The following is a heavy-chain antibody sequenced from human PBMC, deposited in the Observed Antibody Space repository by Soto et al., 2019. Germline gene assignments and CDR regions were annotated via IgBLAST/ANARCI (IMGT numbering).Heavy chain of an antibody. CDR1: GFTFSSYS. CDR2: ISSSSSYI. D-gene: IGHD6-13*01. CDR3: AREIRVSSWPFDY. J-gene: IGHJ4*02. V-gene: IGHV3-21*01. Sequence: EVQLVESGGGLVKPGGSLRLSCAASGFTFSSYSINWVRQAPGKGLEWVASISSSSSYIYYADSVKGRFTISRDNAKNSLYLQMNSRRAEDTAVYYCAREIRVSSWPFDYWGQGTLVTVSS.